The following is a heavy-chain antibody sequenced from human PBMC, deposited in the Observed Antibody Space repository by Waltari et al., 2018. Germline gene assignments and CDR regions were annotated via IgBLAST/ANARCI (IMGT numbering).Heavy chain of an antibody. CDR2: IYYTGST. CDR3: ARGGGGDWEWFDP. V-gene: IGHV4-59*01. CDR1: GGSISGFD. D-gene: IGHD2-21*02. Sequence: QVQLQASGPSLLKPSETLSLICTVSGGSISGFDWGWVRQPPGKGLDWIGYIYYTGSTNFNPSLKSRVTMSVDTSKNQFCLKLSSVTAADTAFYYCARGGGGDWEWFDPWGQGTLVTVSS. J-gene: IGHJ5*02.